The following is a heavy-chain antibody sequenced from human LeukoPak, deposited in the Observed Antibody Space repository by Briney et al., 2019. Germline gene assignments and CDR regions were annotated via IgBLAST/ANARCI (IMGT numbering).Heavy chain of an antibody. J-gene: IGHJ4*02. D-gene: IGHD4-17*01. CDR3: ARWDDYGDGPDY. V-gene: IGHV4-38-2*01. Sequence: PSETLSLTCAVSGYSISSGYYWGWIRQPPGKGLEWIGSIYHSGSTYYNPSLKSRVTISVDTSKNQFSLKLSSATAADTAVYYCARWDDYGDGPDYWGQGTLVTVSS. CDR1: GYSISSGYY. CDR2: IYHSGST.